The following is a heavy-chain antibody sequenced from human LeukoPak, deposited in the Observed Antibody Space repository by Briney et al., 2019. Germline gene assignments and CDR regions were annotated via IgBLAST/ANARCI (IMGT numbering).Heavy chain of an antibody. Sequence: SVKISCKASGGTFSSYPITWVRQAPGQGLEWMGGIIPIFGTANYAQKFQGRVTITADESTSTAYMELSSLRSEDTAVYYCARALRSLTGDFDYYFDYWGQGTLVTVSS. V-gene: IGHV1-69*13. CDR2: IIPIFGTA. D-gene: IGHD7-27*01. CDR3: ARALRSLTGDFDYYFDY. J-gene: IGHJ4*02. CDR1: GGTFSSYP.